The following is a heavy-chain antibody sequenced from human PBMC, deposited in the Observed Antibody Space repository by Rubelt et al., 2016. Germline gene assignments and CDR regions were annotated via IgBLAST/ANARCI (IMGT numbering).Heavy chain of an antibody. CDR1: GGSISSGGYY. D-gene: IGHD1-26*01. J-gene: IGHJ6*02. CDR2: IYYSGST. V-gene: IGHV4-31*03. Sequence: QVQLQESGPGLVKPSETLSLTCTVSGGSISSGGYYWSWIRQHPGKGLEWIGYIYYSGSTYYNPSPKSRVTISVDTSKNQFSLKLSSVTAADTAVYYCAREGSYGKTSIGGMDVWGQGTTVTVSS. CDR3: AREGSYGKTSIGGMDV.